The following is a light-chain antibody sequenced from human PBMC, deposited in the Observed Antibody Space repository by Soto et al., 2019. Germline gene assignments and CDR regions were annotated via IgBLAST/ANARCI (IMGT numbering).Light chain of an antibody. CDR2: DVS. CDR1: SSNVGGFDF. Sequence: QSVLTQPRSVSGSPGQSVAISCIETSSNVGGFDFVSWYQQHPGKAPKLVIYDVSKRPSGVPDRFSGSRSGDTASLTISGLQAEDEADYYCCLYTASYSVFGGGTKLTVL. J-gene: IGLJ3*02. CDR3: CLYTASYSV. V-gene: IGLV2-11*01.